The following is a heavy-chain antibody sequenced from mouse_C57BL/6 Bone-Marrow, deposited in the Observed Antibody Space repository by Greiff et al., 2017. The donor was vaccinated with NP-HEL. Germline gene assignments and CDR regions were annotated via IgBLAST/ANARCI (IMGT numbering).Heavy chain of an antibody. J-gene: IGHJ2*01. CDR3: ATYYYGSSYYFDY. V-gene: IGHV1-55*01. CDR2: IYPGSGST. Sequence: VQLQQPGAELVKPGASVKMSCKASGYTFTSYWITWVKQRPGQGLEWIGDIYPGSGSTNYNEKFKSKATLTVETSSSTAYMQLSSLTSEDSAVYYCATYYYGSSYYFDYWGQGTTLTVSS. CDR1: GYTFTSYW. D-gene: IGHD1-1*01.